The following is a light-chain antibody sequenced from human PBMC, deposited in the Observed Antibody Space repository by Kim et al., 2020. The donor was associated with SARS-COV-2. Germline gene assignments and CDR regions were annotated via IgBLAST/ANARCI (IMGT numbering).Light chain of an antibody. CDR1: NIGSKS. J-gene: IGLJ3*02. CDR3: QVWDSSSDHPV. CDR2: YDS. V-gene: IGLV3-21*04. Sequence: GKTARITWGGNNIGSKSVHWYQQKPGQAPVLVIYYDSDRPSGIPERFSGSNSGNTATLTISRVEAGDEADYYCQVWDSSSDHPVFGGGTQLTVL.